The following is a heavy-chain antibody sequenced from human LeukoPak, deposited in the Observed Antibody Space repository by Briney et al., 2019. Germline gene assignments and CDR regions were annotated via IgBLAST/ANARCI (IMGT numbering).Heavy chain of an antibody. CDR1: GFTVSSNY. CDR2: LHSSGTT. D-gene: IGHD2-15*01. Sequence: QPGGSLRLSCAASGFTVSSNYMSGVRQAPGKGLEWVSILHSSGTTYYADSVKGRFTISRDNSKNTLYLQMNSLRAEDTAVYYCASYCSGGSCYYAFDIWGQGTMVTVSS. V-gene: IGHV3-53*01. CDR3: ASYCSGGSCYYAFDI. J-gene: IGHJ3*02.